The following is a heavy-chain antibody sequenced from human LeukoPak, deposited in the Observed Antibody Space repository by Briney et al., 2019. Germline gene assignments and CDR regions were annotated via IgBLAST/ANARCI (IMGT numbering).Heavy chain of an antibody. V-gene: IGHV3-53*01. Sequence: GGSLRLSCAASGFTVSSNYMSWVRQAPGMGLEWVSVIYSGGSTYYADSVKGRFTISRDNSKNTLYLQMNSLRAEDTAVYYCARGEDYGDYFDYWGQGTPVTVSS. CDR2: IYSGGST. D-gene: IGHD4-17*01. J-gene: IGHJ4*02. CDR1: GFTVSSNY. CDR3: ARGEDYGDYFDY.